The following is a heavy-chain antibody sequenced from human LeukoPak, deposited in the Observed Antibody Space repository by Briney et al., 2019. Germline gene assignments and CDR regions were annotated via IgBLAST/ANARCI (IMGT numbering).Heavy chain of an antibody. CDR2: IYYSGST. D-gene: IGHD3-22*01. Sequence: SETLSLTCTVSGGSISSSSYYWGWIRQPPGKGLEWIGSIYYSGSTYYNPSLKSRVTISVDTSKNQFSLKLSSVTAADTAVYYCARINYYDSSGYYYDLVVAFDIWGQGTMATVSS. V-gene: IGHV4-39*07. CDR3: ARINYYDSSGYYYDLVVAFDI. CDR1: GGSISSSSYY. J-gene: IGHJ3*02.